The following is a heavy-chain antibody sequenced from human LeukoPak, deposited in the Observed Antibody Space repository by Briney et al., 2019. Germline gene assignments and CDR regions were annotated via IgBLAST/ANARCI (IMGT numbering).Heavy chain of an antibody. J-gene: IGHJ4*02. Sequence: PGRPLRLSCAASGFTFSSYGMHWVRQAPGKGLEWVAVISYDGSNKYYADSVKGRFTISRDNSKNTLYLQMNSLRAEDTAVYYCAKDGLAGSEYYFDYWGQGTLVTVSS. CDR1: GFTFSSYG. CDR3: AKDGLAGSEYYFDY. V-gene: IGHV3-30*18. CDR2: ISYDGSNK. D-gene: IGHD6-6*01.